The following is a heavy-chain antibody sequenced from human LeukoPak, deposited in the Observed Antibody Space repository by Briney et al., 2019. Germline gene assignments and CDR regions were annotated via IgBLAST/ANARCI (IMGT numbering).Heavy chain of an antibody. CDR3: AREGVEMATIFYFDY. J-gene: IGHJ4*02. CDR1: GFTVSSNY. V-gene: IGHV3-53*01. Sequence: GGSLRLSCAASGFTVSSNYMSWVRQAPGKGLEWVSVIYSGGSTYYADSVKGRFTISRDNSKNTLYLQMNSLRAEDTAVYYCAREGVEMATIFYFDYWGQGTLVTVSS. CDR2: IYSGGST. D-gene: IGHD5-24*01.